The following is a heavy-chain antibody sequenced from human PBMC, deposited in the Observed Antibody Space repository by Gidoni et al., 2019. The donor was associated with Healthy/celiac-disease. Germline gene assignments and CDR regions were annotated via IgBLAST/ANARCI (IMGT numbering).Heavy chain of an antibody. V-gene: IGHV3-30*18. CDR2: ISYDGSNK. Sequence: QVQLVESGGGVVQPGRSLRLSCAASGFTFSSYGMHWVRQAPGKGLEWVAVISYDGSNKYYADSVKGRFTISRDNSKNTLYLQMNSLRAEDTAVYYCAKADSGYDGGFDYWGQGTLVTVSS. CDR1: GFTFSSYG. CDR3: AKADSGYDGGFDY. J-gene: IGHJ4*02. D-gene: IGHD5-12*01.